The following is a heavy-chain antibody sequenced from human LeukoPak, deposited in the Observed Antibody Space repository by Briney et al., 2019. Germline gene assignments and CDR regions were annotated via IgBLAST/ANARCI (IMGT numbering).Heavy chain of an antibody. Sequence: GRSLRLSCAASGFTFSSYGMHWVRQAPGKGREGVAVISYDGSNKYYADSVKGRFTISRDNSKNTLYLQMNSLRAEDTAVYYCATHSSGWRGLDYWGQGTLVTVSS. CDR3: ATHSSGWRGLDY. CDR2: ISYDGSNK. D-gene: IGHD6-19*01. J-gene: IGHJ4*02. CDR1: GFTFSSYG. V-gene: IGHV3-30*03.